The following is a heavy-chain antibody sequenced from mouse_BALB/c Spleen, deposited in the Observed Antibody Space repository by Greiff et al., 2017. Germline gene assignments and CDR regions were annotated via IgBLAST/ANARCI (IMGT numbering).Heavy chain of an antibody. CDR2: ISNGGGST. CDR1: GFTFTSYS. V-gene: IGHV5-12-2*01. CDR3: ARQFRYGSGAMDY. J-gene: IGHJ4*01. D-gene: IGHD1-1*01. Sequence: EVKVVESGGGLVQPGGSLKLSCAASGFTFTSYSMSWVRQTPEKRLEWVAYISNGGGSTYYPDTVKGRFTISRDNAKNTLYLQMSSLKSEDTAMYYCARQFRYGSGAMDYWGQGTSVTVSA.